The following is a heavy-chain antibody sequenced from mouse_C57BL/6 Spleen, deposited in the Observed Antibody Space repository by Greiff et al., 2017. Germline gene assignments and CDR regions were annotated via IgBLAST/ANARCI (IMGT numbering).Heavy chain of an antibody. CDR2: IYWDDDK. V-gene: IGHV8-12*01. Sequence: QVTLKESGPGILQSSQTLSLTCSFSGFSLSTSGMGVSWIRQPSGKGLEWLAHIYWDDDKRYNPSLKSRLTISEDTSRNQVFLKITSVDTADTATYYCARRWYDYDGGYFDYWGQGTTLTVSS. J-gene: IGHJ2*01. D-gene: IGHD2-4*01. CDR3: ARRWYDYDGGYFDY. CDR1: GFSLSTSGMG.